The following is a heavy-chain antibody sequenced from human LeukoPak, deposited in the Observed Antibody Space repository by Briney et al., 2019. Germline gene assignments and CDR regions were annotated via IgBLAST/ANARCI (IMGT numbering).Heavy chain of an antibody. CDR1: GFTFSSYS. D-gene: IGHD3-22*01. J-gene: IGHJ5*02. Sequence: GGSLRLSCAASGFTFSSYSMNWVRQAPGKGLEWVSSISSSSSYIYYADSVKGRFTISRANAKHSLSLQMNSLRAEDTAVYYCARDLYYYDSSGFPSGFDPWGQGTLVTVSS. V-gene: IGHV3-21*01. CDR3: ARDLYYYDSSGFPSGFDP. CDR2: ISSSSSYI.